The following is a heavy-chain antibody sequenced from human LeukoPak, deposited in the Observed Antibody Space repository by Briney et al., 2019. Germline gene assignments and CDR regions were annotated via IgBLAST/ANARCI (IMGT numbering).Heavy chain of an antibody. J-gene: IGHJ5*02. Sequence: PSETLSLTCTVSGGSMNINNYYWAWIRQPPGRGLEWIGSISYTGTTNYNPSLKSRVTISVDTSKNQFSLKLSSVTAADTAVYYCARPRYFDSPWGQGTLVTVSS. CDR3: ARPRYFDSP. CDR1: GGSMNINNYY. V-gene: IGHV4-39*07. D-gene: IGHD3-9*01. CDR2: ISYTGTT.